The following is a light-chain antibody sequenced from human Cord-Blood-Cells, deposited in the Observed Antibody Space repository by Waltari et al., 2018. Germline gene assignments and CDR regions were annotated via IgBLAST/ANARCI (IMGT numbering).Light chain of an antibody. CDR2: AAS. Sequence: DIQMNQSPSSLYASVGDRVTITCRASQSICSYLNWYQQKPGKAPKLLIYAASSLQSGVPSRFSGSGSGTDFTLTISSLQPEDFATYYCQQSYSTPFTFGPGTKVDIK. V-gene: IGKV1-39*01. J-gene: IGKJ3*01. CDR1: QSICSY. CDR3: QQSYSTPFT.